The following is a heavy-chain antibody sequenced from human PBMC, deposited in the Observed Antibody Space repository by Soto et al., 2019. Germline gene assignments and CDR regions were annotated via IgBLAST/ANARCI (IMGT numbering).Heavy chain of an antibody. CDR2: TYSGGNP. V-gene: IGHV3-53*01. D-gene: IGHD2-21*01. CDR1: GFSVSGNY. J-gene: IGHJ4*02. Sequence: PGWSLRLSCAASGFSVSGNYMSWVRQAPGKGLECVSLTYSGGNPYYADSVKGRFTLSRDNSKNTLYLQMNSLRAEDTAVYYCARGPNSDCWGQGTLVTVSS. CDR3: ARGPNSDC.